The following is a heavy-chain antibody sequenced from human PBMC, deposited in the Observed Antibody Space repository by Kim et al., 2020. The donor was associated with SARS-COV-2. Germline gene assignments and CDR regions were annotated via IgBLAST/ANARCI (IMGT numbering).Heavy chain of an antibody. J-gene: IGHJ6*02. CDR3: ARLWFGESSDYYYGMDV. D-gene: IGHD3-10*01. Sequence: KSRVTISVDTAKNQFSLKLSSVTAADTAVYYCARLWFGESSDYYYGMDVWGQGTTVTVSS. V-gene: IGHV4-59*01.